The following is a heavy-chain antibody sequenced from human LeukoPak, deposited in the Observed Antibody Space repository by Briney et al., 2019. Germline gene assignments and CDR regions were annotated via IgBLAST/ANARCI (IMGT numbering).Heavy chain of an antibody. CDR1: GYSFTSYL. Sequence: GESLKISCKGSGYSFTSYLIGWVRQVPGKGLESMGIINPADSDTTYSPSFQGQVTISADKSISTVYLQWSSLKASDTAMYYCAKQSRDGSKTRGYYFDYWGQGTLVTVSS. D-gene: IGHD3-3*01. CDR3: AKQSRDGSKTRGYYFDY. J-gene: IGHJ4*02. CDR2: INPADSDT. V-gene: IGHV5-51*01.